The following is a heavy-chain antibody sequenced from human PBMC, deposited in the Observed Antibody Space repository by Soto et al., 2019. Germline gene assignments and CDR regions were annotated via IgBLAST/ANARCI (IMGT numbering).Heavy chain of an antibody. D-gene: IGHD6-13*01. Sequence: QVQLVQSGAEVKKPGASVKVSCTASGDTFTSYYMHWVQQAPGQGLEWVGKINPTGRSTSYAQKFQGRVTMTRDTSTSTVYMELSSLRSEDTGVYFCARDLAPYSSTFDLQYWGPGTLVTVSS. CDR2: INPTGRST. V-gene: IGHV1-46*03. CDR1: GDTFTSYY. CDR3: ARDLAPYSSTFDLQY. J-gene: IGHJ1*01.